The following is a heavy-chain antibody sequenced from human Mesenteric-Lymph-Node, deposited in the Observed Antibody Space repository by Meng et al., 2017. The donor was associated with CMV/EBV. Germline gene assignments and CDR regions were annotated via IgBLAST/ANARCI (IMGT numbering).Heavy chain of an antibody. CDR3: ATSYSTSFYYYGMDI. J-gene: IGHJ6*02. Sequence: GESLKISCAASGFSFSTSAMHWVRQAPGKGLEYVSTISSKGSNTYYADSVKGRFTISRDNSKNTLYLQMGSLRPEDMAVYFCATSYSTSFYYYGMDIWGQGTTVTVSS. D-gene: IGHD6-6*01. V-gene: IGHV3-64*02. CDR2: ISSKGSNT. CDR1: GFSFSTSA.